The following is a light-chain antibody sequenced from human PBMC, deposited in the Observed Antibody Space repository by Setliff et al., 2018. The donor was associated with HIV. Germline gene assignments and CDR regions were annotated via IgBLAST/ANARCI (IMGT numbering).Light chain of an antibody. CDR3: CSYAGSYTSLYV. J-gene: IGLJ1*01. CDR1: SSDVGGYNY. V-gene: IGLV2-11*01. CDR2: DVT. Sequence: ALTQPRSVSGSPGQSVTISCTGTSSDVGGYNYVSWYQHLPGKAPKLMIYDVTKRPSGVPDRFSGSKSGNTASLTISGLQSEDEADYYCCSYAGSYTSLYVFGTGTKV.